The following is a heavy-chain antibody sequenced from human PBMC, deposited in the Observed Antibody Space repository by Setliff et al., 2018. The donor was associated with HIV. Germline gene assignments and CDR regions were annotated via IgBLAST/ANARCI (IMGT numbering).Heavy chain of an antibody. CDR2: IDTDNGYR. J-gene: IGHJ4*02. Sequence: VKVSCKASGYTFSEYAIHWVRQAPGQRLEWMGRIDTDNGYRRYSPKLQGRVTITKDTSANTAYMELRGLRSEDTAVYYCARWCAAAGCYPAIYHFDSRGQGTLVTVSS. D-gene: IGHD2-2*01. V-gene: IGHV1-3*04. CDR3: ARWCAAAGCYPAIYHFDS. CDR1: GYTFSEYA.